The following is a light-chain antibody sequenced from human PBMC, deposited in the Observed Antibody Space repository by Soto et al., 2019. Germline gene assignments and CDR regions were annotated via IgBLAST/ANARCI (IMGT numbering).Light chain of an antibody. CDR1: SSDVGSYNL. CDR2: EGS. Sequence: QSALTQPASVSGSPGQSITISCTGTSSDVGSYNLVSWYQQHPGKAPKLMIYEGSKRPSGVSNRFSGSKSGNTASLTISGLRAEDEADYYCCSYAGSSLGVFGGGTKLTVL. CDR3: CSYAGSSLGV. J-gene: IGLJ3*02. V-gene: IGLV2-23*01.